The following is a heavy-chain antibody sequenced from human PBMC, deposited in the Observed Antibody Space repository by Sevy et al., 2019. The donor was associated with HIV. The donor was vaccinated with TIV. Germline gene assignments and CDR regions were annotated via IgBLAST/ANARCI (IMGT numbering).Heavy chain of an antibody. D-gene: IGHD2-2*01. J-gene: IGHJ3*02. V-gene: IGHV4-34*01. CDR1: GGSFSGYY. CDR3: ARHCSCTNCSHSFDI. CDR2: INHSGST. Sequence: SETLSLTCAVYGGSFSGYYWSWFRQPPGKGLEWIVEINHSGSTNYNPSLKSRVTISIGTSKNQFSLKLSSVTAADTAVYYCARHCSCTNCSHSFDIWGQGTMVTVSS.